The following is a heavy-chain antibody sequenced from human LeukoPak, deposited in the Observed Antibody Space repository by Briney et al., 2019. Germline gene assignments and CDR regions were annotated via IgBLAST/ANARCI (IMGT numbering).Heavy chain of an antibody. D-gene: IGHD6-19*01. Sequence: SQTLSLTCTVSGGSISSGSYYWSWIRQPAGKGLEWIGRIYTSGSTNYNPSLKSRVTISVDTSKNQFSLELSSVTAADTAVYYCARAPPIAVAGTGWFDPWGQGTLVTVSS. V-gene: IGHV4-61*02. CDR3: ARAPPIAVAGTGWFDP. CDR1: GGSISSGSYY. J-gene: IGHJ5*02. CDR2: IYTSGST.